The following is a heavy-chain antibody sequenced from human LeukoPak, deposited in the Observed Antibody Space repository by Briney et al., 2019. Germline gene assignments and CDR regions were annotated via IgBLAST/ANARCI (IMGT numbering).Heavy chain of an antibody. CDR1: GDSISSGSYS. CDR3: ARERPAMADYYYYYMDV. D-gene: IGHD5-18*01. CDR2: IYYSGST. J-gene: IGHJ6*03. V-gene: IGHV4-30-4*07. Sequence: SQTLSLTCAVSGDSISSGSYSWSWIRQPPGKGLEWIGHIYYSGSTYYNPSLKSRFTISVDTSKNQFSLKLSSVTAADTAVYYCARERPAMADYYYYYMDVWGKGTTVTVSS.